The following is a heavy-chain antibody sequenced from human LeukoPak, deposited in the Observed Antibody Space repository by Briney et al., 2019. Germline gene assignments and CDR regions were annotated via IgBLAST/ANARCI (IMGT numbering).Heavy chain of an antibody. J-gene: IGHJ4*02. CDR2: IKQDGSEK. Sequence: KPGGSLRLSCAASGFTFSDYYMSWIRQAPGKGLEWVANIKQDGSEKYYVDSVKGRFTISRDNAKNSLYLQMNSLRAEDTAVYYCATDKSYGDANDFWGQGTLVTVSS. CDR3: ATDKSYGDANDF. V-gene: IGHV3-7*01. D-gene: IGHD4-17*01. CDR1: GFTFSDYY.